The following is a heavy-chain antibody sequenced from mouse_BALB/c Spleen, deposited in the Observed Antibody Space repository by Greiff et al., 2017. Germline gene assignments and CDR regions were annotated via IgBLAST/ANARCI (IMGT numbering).Heavy chain of an antibody. Sequence: EVQGVESGGGLVKPGGSLKLSCAASGFTFSDYYMYWVRQTPEKRLEWVATISDGGSYTYYPDSVKGRFTISRDNAKNNLYLQMSSLKSEDTAMYYCARDYGNAMDYWGQGTSVTVSS. CDR3: ARDYGNAMDY. CDR2: ISDGGSYT. CDR1: GFTFSDYY. J-gene: IGHJ4*01. D-gene: IGHD2-1*01. V-gene: IGHV5-4*02.